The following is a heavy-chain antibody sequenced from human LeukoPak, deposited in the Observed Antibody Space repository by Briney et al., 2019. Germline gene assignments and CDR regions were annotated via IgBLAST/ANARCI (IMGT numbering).Heavy chain of an antibody. CDR3: ARNILTDPLLDYYGMDV. CDR2: ISYDGSNK. D-gene: IGHD3-9*01. Sequence: PGGSLRLSCAASGFTFSSYAMHWVRQAPGKGLEWVAVISYDGSNKYYADSVKGRFTISRDNSKNTLYLQMNSLRAEDTAVYYCARNILTDPLLDYYGMDVWGQGTTVTVSS. CDR1: GFTFSSYA. J-gene: IGHJ6*02. V-gene: IGHV3-30-3*01.